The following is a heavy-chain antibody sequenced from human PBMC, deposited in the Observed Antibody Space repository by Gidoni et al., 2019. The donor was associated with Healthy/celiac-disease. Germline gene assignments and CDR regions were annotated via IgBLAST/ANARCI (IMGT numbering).Heavy chain of an antibody. CDR3: AKDQLDYYDSSGSYDY. J-gene: IGHJ4*02. D-gene: IGHD3-22*01. V-gene: IGHV3-23*04. Sequence: EVQLVESGGGLVQPGGSLRLSCAASGFPFSSYAMSWVRQAPGKGLEWGSAISGSGGSTYYADSVKGRFTISRDNSKNTLYLQMNSLRAEDTAVYYCAKDQLDYYDSSGSYDYWGQGTLVTVSS. CDR1: GFPFSSYA. CDR2: ISGSGGST.